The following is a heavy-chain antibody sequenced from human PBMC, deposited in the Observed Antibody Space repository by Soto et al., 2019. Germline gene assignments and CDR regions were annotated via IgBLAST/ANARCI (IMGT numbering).Heavy chain of an antibody. CDR3: ARDPSMVRGENWYFDL. D-gene: IGHD3-10*01. Sequence: EVQLVESGGGLVKPGGSLRLSCAASGFTFSSYSMNWVRQAPGKGLEWVSSISSSRSYIYYADSVRGRFTISRDDAKNSLYLQMNSLRAEDTAVYYCARDPSMVRGENWYFDLWGRGTLDTVSS. CDR2: ISSSRSYI. CDR1: GFTFSSYS. V-gene: IGHV3-21*01. J-gene: IGHJ2*01.